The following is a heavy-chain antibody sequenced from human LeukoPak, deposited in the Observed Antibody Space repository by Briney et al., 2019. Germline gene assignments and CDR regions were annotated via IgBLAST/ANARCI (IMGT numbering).Heavy chain of an antibody. J-gene: IGHJ1*01. CDR1: GGTFSSYA. D-gene: IGHD4-17*01. CDR2: IIPILGIA. CDR3: AGESDYGDYGYFQH. V-gene: IGHV1-69*04. Sequence: SVKVSCKASGGTFSSYAISWVRQAPGQGLEWMGRIIPILGIANYAQKFQGRVTITADKSTSTAYMELSSLRSEDTAVYYCAGESDYGDYGYFQHWGQGTLVTVSS.